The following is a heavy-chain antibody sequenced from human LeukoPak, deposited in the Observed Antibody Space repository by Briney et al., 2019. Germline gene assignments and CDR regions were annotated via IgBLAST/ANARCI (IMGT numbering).Heavy chain of an antibody. J-gene: IGHJ6*02. CDR2: IRYDGRNK. Sequence: GGSPRLSCAASGFTSCSYGMHWGRHAPGKGLGCVSFIRYDGRNKYYADSVKGRFTISRDNSKNTLYLQMNSLRAEGTAVYYCAKGVLDYYDYGMDVGGQGTTVTVSS. CDR3: AKGVLDYYDYGMDV. V-gene: IGHV3-30*02. CDR1: GFTSCSYG.